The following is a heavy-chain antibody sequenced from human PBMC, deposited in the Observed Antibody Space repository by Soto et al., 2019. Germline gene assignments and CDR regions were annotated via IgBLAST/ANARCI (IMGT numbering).Heavy chain of an antibody. Sequence: QVQLVESGGGVVQPGRSLRLSCAASGFTFSSYGMHWVRQAPGKGLEWVAVISYDGSNKYYADSVKGRFTISRDNSKNTLYLQMNSLRAEDTAVYYCANPTGYDFWSGSLGAMDVWGKGTTVTVSS. D-gene: IGHD3-3*01. V-gene: IGHV3-30*18. J-gene: IGHJ6*03. CDR3: ANPTGYDFWSGSLGAMDV. CDR1: GFTFSSYG. CDR2: ISYDGSNK.